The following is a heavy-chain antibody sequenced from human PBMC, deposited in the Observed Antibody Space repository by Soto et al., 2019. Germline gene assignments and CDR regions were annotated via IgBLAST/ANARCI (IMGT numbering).Heavy chain of an antibody. CDR3: ARVRIFGVVNWNV. V-gene: IGHV4-61*01. D-gene: IGHD3-3*01. CDR1: GGSVSSGSYY. J-gene: IGHJ6*02. CDR2: IYYSGST. Sequence: QVQLQESGPGLVKPSETLSLTCTVSGGSVSSGSYYWSWIRQPPGKGLEWIGYIYYSGSTNYNPSLKSRVTISVDTSKNQFSLKLSSVTAADTAVYYCARVRIFGVVNWNVWGQGTTVTVSS.